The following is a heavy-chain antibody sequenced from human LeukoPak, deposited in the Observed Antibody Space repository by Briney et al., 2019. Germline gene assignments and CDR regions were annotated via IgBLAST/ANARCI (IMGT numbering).Heavy chain of an antibody. J-gene: IGHJ4*02. V-gene: IGHV1-2*02. D-gene: IGHD5-18*01. CDR3: ARGGIQLWFLVDY. CDR2: INANSGGT. CDR1: GYTFTGYY. Sequence: ASVKVSYKASGYTFTGYYIHWVRQAPGQGLEWMGWINANSGGTNYAQKFQGRVTMTRDTSISTAYMELSSLRSDDTAVYYCARGGIQLWFLVDYWGQGTLVTVSS.